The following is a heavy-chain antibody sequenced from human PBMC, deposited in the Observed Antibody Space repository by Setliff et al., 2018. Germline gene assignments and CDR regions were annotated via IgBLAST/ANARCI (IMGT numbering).Heavy chain of an antibody. CDR2: INPSSGRT. Sequence: ASVKVSCKVSGGTFGSSAFTWVRQAPGLGLEWMGTINPSSGRTSYAQKFQGRVTMTRDTSTSTVYMDMSSLRSEDTAVYYCARDVFPYHYEGAFDIWGQGTMVTVSS. J-gene: IGHJ3*02. CDR1: GGTFGSSA. V-gene: IGHV1-46*01. D-gene: IGHD3-22*01. CDR3: ARDVFPYHYEGAFDI.